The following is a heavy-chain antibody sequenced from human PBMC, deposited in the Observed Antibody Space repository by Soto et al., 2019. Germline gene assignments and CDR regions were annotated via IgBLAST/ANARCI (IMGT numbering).Heavy chain of an antibody. CDR2: IWYDGSNK. D-gene: IGHD3-10*01. CDR3: ARGFREGFGELRR. CDR1: GFTFSSYG. J-gene: IGHJ4*02. Sequence: QVQLVESGGGVVQPGRSLRLSCAASGFTFSSYGMHWVRQAPGKGLEWVAVIWYDGSNKYYADSVKGRFTISRDNSKNTLYLQMNSLRAEDTAVYYCARGFREGFGELRRWGQGTLVTVSS. V-gene: IGHV3-33*01.